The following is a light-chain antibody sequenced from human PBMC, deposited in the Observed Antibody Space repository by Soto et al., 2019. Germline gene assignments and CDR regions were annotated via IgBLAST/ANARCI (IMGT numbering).Light chain of an antibody. CDR2: EVY. CDR1: SSDVGGYNY. V-gene: IGLV2-8*01. J-gene: IGLJ1*01. CDR3: SSYVGTNSYV. Sequence: QSALTQPPSASGSPGQSVTISCTGTSSDVGGYNYVSWYQHPPGNAPKLIIYEVYKRPSGVPDRCSGSKSGNTAALTGSGRQAEEEADYYCSSYVGTNSYVFGTGTKLTVL.